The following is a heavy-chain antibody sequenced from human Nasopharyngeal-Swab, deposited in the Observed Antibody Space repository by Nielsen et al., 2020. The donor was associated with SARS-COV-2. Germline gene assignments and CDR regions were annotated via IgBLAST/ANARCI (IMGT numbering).Heavy chain of an antibody. CDR1: GFTFDDYA. D-gene: IGHD4-17*01. J-gene: IGHJ3*02. Sequence: GGSLRLSCAASGFTFDDYAMHWVRQAPGKGLEWVSGISWNSGSIGYADSVKGRFTISRDNAKNSLYLQMNSLRAEDTALYYCAKESVYGDYVHGAFDIWGQGTMVTVSS. V-gene: IGHV3-9*01. CDR3: AKESVYGDYVHGAFDI. CDR2: ISWNSGSI.